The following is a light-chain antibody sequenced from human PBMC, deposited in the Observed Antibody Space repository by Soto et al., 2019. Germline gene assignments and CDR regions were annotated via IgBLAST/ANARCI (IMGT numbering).Light chain of an antibody. Sequence: EIVLTQSPGTLSLSPGERATLSCRASQSVSSSYLAWYQQKPGQAPRLLIYGASSRATGIPDRFSGSGSGTGFTLTISRLETEDFAVYYCQQYGSSPPLTFGGGTKVEIK. V-gene: IGKV3-20*01. CDR3: QQYGSSPPLT. J-gene: IGKJ4*01. CDR1: QSVSSSY. CDR2: GAS.